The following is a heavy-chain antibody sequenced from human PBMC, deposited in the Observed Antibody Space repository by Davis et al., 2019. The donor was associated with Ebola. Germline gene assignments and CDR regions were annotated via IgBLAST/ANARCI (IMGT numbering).Heavy chain of an antibody. V-gene: IGHV1-2*02. D-gene: IGHD1-26*01. CDR3: ARERWELPHAFDI. CDR1: GYTFTGYY. J-gene: IGHJ3*02. CDR2: INPNSGGT. Sequence: ASVKVSCKASGYTFTGYYMHWVRQAPGQGLEWMGWINPNSGGTNYAQKFQGRVTMTRDTSISTAYMELSRLRSDDTAVYYCARERWELPHAFDIWGQGTMVTVSS.